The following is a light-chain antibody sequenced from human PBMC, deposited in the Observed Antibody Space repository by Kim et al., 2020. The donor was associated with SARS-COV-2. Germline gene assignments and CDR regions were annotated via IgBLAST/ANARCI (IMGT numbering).Light chain of an antibody. J-gene: IGKJ2*01. CDR2: DVS. V-gene: IGKV3-20*01. CDR1: QTVSSGK. CDR3: QQYATSPPYT. Sequence: SPAERATHSCRASQTVSSGKLAWYQQRPGQAPRLLVHDVSNRATGIPDRFSGSGSGTDFSLTISRVEPEDFAVYFCQQYATSPPYTFGQGTKLEI.